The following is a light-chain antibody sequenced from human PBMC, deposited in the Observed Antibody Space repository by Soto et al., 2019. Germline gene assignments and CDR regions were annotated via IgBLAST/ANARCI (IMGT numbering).Light chain of an antibody. CDR3: QSYDSRLSGYV. J-gene: IGLJ1*01. CDR1: SSNIGAGYD. Sequence: QAVVTQPPSVSGAPGQRVTISCTGSSSNIGAGYDVHWYQQLPGTAPKLLIYGNCNRPSGVPDRFSGYKSGTSASLAITGLQAEDEADYYCQSYDSRLSGYVFGTGTKVTVL. CDR2: GNC. V-gene: IGLV1-40*01.